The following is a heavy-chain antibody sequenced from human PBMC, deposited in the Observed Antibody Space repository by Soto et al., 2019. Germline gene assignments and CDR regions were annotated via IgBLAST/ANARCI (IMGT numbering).Heavy chain of an antibody. J-gene: IGHJ4*02. CDR2: IYPGGVNI. CDR3: ASPDHCGGDCYSG. Sequence: ASVKVSCTASGYTFASHYMQWVRQAPGQGLEWMGTIYPGGVNIGYAQKFQGRVTITADESTSTAYMELSSLRSEDTAVYYCASPDHCGGDCYSGWGQGTLVTVS. V-gene: IGHV1-46*01. CDR1: GYTFASHY. D-gene: IGHD2-21*02.